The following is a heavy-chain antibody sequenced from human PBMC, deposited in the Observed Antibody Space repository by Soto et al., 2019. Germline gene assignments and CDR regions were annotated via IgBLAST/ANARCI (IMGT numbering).Heavy chain of an antibody. J-gene: IGHJ4*02. D-gene: IGHD1-7*01. CDR2: INHSGST. CDR3: ARGGITGTTSSIDY. CDR1: GGSFSGYY. Sequence: PSETLSLTCAVYGGSFSGYYWSWIRQPPGKGLEWIGEINHSGSTNYNPSLKSRVTISVDTSKNQFSLKLSSVTAADTAVYYCARGGITGTTSSIDYWGQGTLVTVSS. V-gene: IGHV4-34*01.